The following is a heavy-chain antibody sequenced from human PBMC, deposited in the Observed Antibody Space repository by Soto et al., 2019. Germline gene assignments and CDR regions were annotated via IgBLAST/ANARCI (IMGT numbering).Heavy chain of an antibody. CDR3: ARSYYNILTGYYT. J-gene: IGHJ5*02. Sequence: QVQLQQWGAGLLKPSETLSLACGVNDGFFSGYSWTWIRQSPGKGLEWIGEIHYRGVTTYTPSLKSRATIEIDTSKSQFTLTLSSVTAADTSLYYCARSYYNILTGYYTWGQGTQVTVSS. D-gene: IGHD3-9*01. V-gene: IGHV4-34*01. CDR2: IHYRGVT. CDR1: DGFFSGYS.